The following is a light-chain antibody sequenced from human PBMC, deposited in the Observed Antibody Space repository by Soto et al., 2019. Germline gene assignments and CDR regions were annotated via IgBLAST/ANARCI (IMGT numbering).Light chain of an antibody. CDR2: NIS. CDR3: QQRNWPWT. J-gene: IGKJ1*01. Sequence: EIVLTQSPVTLSLSPGERATLSCRASRSVGFYLAWYQQRPGQAPRLLIYNISNRPTGVPARFSGSGSGTDFPLTISSLEPEDFAVYYCQQRNWPWTFGQGTKVEIK. CDR1: RSVGFY. V-gene: IGKV3-11*01.